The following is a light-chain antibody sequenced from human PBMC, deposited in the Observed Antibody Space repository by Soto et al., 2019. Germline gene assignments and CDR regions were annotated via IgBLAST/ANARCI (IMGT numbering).Light chain of an antibody. CDR1: QSVRSN. CDR2: GAA. V-gene: IGKV3-15*01. Sequence: EIVMTQSPATLSVSPVERATLSCGASQSVRSNVAWYQQKAGQAPRLLIYGAATRATGIPASFSGSGAGTEFTLTISSLQSEDFAVYYCQQYDNWPFTFGGGTKVDIK. CDR3: QQYDNWPFT. J-gene: IGKJ4*01.